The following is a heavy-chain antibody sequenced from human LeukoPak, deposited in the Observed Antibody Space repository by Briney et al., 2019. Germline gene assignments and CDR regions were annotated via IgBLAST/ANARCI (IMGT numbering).Heavy chain of an antibody. CDR2: IYYSGST. CDR1: GGSISSYY. D-gene: IGHD3-10*01. CDR3: ARVPDYYGSGGYFDY. J-gene: IGHJ4*02. Sequence: SETPSLTCTVSGGSISSYYWSWIRQPPGKGLEWIGYIYYSGSTDYNPSLKSRVTISVDTSRNQFSLKVTSVTAADTAVYYCARVPDYYGSGGYFDYWGQGTLVTVSS. V-gene: IGHV4-59*01.